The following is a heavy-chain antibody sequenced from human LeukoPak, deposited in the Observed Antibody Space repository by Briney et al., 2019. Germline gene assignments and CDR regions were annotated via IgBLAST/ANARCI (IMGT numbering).Heavy chain of an antibody. CDR3: VRDFLGESGAGGY. D-gene: IGHD3-10*01. V-gene: IGHV3-21*01. J-gene: IGHJ4*02. Sequence: GGSLRLSCATSTFTFSSYTMNWVRQAPGKGLEWVSSISPSGNSKYHADSVKGRFTISRDNAENSLYMQTNSLRAEDTGVYYCVRDFLGESGAGGYWGQGTLVTVSS. CDR2: ISPSGNSK. CDR1: TFTFSSYT.